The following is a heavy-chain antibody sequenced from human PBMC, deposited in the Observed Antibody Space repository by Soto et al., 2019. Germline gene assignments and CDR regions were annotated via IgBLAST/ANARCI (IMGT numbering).Heavy chain of an antibody. Sequence: ASVKVSCKASGYTFTGYYMHWVRQAPGQGLEWMGWINPNSGGTNYAQKFQGWVTMTRDTSISTAYMELSRLRSDDTAVYYCASSRITIFGVAAFGMDDWGQGTTVTVSS. D-gene: IGHD3-3*01. CDR3: ASSRITIFGVAAFGMDD. CDR2: INPNSGGT. J-gene: IGHJ6*02. CDR1: GYTFTGYY. V-gene: IGHV1-2*04.